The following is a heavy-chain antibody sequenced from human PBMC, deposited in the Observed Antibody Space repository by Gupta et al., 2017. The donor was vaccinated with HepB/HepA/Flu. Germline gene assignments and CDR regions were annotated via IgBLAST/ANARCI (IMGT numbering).Heavy chain of an antibody. CDR1: GGSISSYH. Sequence: QVQLQESGPGLVKPSETLSLTCTVSGGSISSYHWSWIRQPPGKRLEWIGDIYNRGSTNYNPSLTSRVTISPDTSKNQISLKLTSVTAAETAVYYGARLPIFGVGSTFYSYYLDFWGKGTTVTVSS. V-gene: IGHV4-59*01. CDR3: ARLPIFGVGSTFYSYYLDF. D-gene: IGHD3-3*01. J-gene: IGHJ6*03. CDR2: IYNRGST.